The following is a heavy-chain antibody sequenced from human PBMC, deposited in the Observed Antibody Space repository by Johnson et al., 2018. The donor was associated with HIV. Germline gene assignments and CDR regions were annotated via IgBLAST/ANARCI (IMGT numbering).Heavy chain of an antibody. CDR2: ISYDGSNK. J-gene: IGHJ3*02. Sequence: QVQLVESGGGVVQPGRSLRLSCAASGFTFSSYAMHWVRQAPGKGLEWVAVISYDGSNKYYADSVKGRFTISTDNSKNTLYLQMNSLRAEDTAVYYCARGGYSIKDRGAFDIWGQGTMVTVSS. CDR1: GFTFSSYA. CDR3: ARGGYSIKDRGAFDI. V-gene: IGHV3-30-3*01. D-gene: IGHD6-13*01.